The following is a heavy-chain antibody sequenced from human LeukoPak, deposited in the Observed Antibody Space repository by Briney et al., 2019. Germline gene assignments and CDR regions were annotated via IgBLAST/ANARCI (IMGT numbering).Heavy chain of an antibody. D-gene: IGHD3-10*01. Sequence: PGGSLRLSCAASGFTFDDYGMSWVRQAPGKGLEWVSGINWNGGSTGYADSVKGRFTISRDNAKNSLYLQMNRLRAEDTALYYCARDHTATYYGSGSYSDYWGQGTLVTVSS. V-gene: IGHV3-20*04. CDR1: GFTFDDYG. CDR3: ARDHTATYYGSGSYSDY. CDR2: INWNGGST. J-gene: IGHJ4*01.